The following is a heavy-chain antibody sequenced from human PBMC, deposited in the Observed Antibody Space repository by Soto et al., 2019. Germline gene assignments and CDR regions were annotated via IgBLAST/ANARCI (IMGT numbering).Heavy chain of an antibody. CDR2: IYYSGST. J-gene: IGHJ4*02. Sequence: SETLSLTCAVYGGSFSGYYWSWIRQPPGKGLEWIGYIYYSGSTNYNPSLKSRVTISVDTSKNQFSLKLSSVTAADTAVFYCARVVGYCSSTSCYYFDYWGQGTLVTVSS. CDR3: ARVVGYCSSTSCYYFDY. D-gene: IGHD2-2*01. CDR1: GGSFSGYY. V-gene: IGHV4-59*01.